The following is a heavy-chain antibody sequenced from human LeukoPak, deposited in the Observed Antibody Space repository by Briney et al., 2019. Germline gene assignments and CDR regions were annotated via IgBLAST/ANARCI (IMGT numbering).Heavy chain of an antibody. CDR3: ARPNYDFWSGYYNGAFDI. Sequence: KPGASVKVSCKASGYTFTGYYMHWVRQAPGQGLEWMGIINPSGGSTSYAQKFQGRVTMTRDTSTSTVYMELSSLRSEDTAVYYCARPNYDFWSGYYNGAFDIWGQGTMVTVSS. CDR1: GYTFTGYY. CDR2: INPSGGST. J-gene: IGHJ3*02. D-gene: IGHD3-3*01. V-gene: IGHV1-46*01.